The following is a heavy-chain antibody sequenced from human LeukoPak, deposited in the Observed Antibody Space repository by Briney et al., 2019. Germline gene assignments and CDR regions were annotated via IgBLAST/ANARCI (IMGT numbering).Heavy chain of an antibody. Sequence: ESGPTLVNPTQTLTLTCTFSGFSHSTSGVGVGWIRQPPGKALEWLGVIYWNDDKRYSPSLKSRLTITKDTSKNQVVLTMTNMDPVDTATYYCAHRGNHGDYGRGHDAFDIWGQGTMVTVSS. D-gene: IGHD4-17*01. CDR1: GFSHSTSGVG. CDR2: IYWNDDK. J-gene: IGHJ3*02. V-gene: IGHV2-5*01. CDR3: AHRGNHGDYGRGHDAFDI.